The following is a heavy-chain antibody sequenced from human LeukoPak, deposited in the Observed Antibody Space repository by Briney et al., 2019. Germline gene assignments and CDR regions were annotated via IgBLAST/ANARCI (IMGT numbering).Heavy chain of an antibody. D-gene: IGHD3-3*01. CDR2: IYYSGST. J-gene: IGHJ5*02. CDR3: ATRYDFWSGYRGNWFDP. Sequence: PPETLSLTCTVSGGSISSSSYYWGWIRQPPGKGLEWIGSIYYSGSTYYNPSLKSRVTISVDTSKSQFSLKLSSVTAADTAVYYCATRYDFWSGYRGNWFDPWGQGTLVTVSS. CDR1: GGSISSSSYY. V-gene: IGHV4-39*01.